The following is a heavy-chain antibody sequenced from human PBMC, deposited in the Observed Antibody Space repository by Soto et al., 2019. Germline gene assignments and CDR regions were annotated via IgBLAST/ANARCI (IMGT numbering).Heavy chain of an antibody. V-gene: IGHV3-48*02. CDR3: ARDCNRGYDMDV. J-gene: IGHJ6*02. CDR1: GLTLSASQ. CDR2: INSDGRAI. D-gene: IGHD3-16*01. Sequence: EVQLVESGGGLVQPGGSLRLSCTASGLTLSASQMDWVRQAPGKGLEWISYINSDGRAIYYADSVKGRFTNSRDDGRELLFLEKNNHRDDEKAVYYCARDCNRGYDMDVWGQGTTVTVSS.